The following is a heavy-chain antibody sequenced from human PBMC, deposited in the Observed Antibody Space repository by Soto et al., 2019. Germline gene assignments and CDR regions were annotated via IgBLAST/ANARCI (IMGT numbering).Heavy chain of an antibody. CDR2: ISGSGDST. CDR1: GFTFSSYA. Sequence: EVQLLESGGGLVQPGGSLRLSCAASGFTFSSYAMNWVRQAPGKGLEWVSVISGSGDSTYYADSVRGRFTISRDNSKNTQYLQMNSLRAEDTAVYYCSKDRDGAAAGPTKFYGMDVWGQGTTVTVSS. V-gene: IGHV3-23*01. D-gene: IGHD6-13*01. J-gene: IGHJ6*02. CDR3: SKDRDGAAAGPTKFYGMDV.